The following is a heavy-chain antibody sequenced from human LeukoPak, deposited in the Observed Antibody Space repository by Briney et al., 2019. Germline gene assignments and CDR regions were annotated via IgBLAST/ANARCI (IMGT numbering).Heavy chain of an antibody. V-gene: IGHV1-46*01. Sequence: ASVNVSCKASGYTFTSYYMHWVRQAPGQGLEWMGVIIPRDGSTRYAQKFQRRVTMTRDTSTSTVYMELSSLRSEDTAVYYCTSRLSGWAQGTLVTVSS. CDR2: IIPRDGST. D-gene: IGHD1-26*01. CDR1: GYTFTSYY. CDR3: TSRLSG. J-gene: IGHJ4*02.